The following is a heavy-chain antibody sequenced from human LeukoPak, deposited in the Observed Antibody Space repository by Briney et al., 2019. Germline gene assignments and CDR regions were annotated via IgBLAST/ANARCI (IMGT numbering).Heavy chain of an antibody. V-gene: IGHV1-2*02. J-gene: IGHJ5*02. Sequence: ASVKVSCKASAYTFTGYYMHWVRQAPGQGLEWRGWINPNSGGTNYAQKFQGRVTMTRDTSISTAYMELSRLRSDDTAVYYCARVLVVPAAIYGGGWFDPWGEGTLVTVSS. D-gene: IGHD2-2*02. CDR2: INPNSGGT. CDR3: ARVLVVPAAIYGGGWFDP. CDR1: AYTFTGYY.